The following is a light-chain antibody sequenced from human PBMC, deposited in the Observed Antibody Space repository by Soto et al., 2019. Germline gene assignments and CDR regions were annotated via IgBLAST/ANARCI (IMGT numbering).Light chain of an antibody. J-gene: IGKJ1*01. CDR2: DAS. CDR3: QQCYRGWT. CDR1: EIISRS. Sequence: DIQMTQSPSTLSASVGDRVTITCRASEIISRSVAWYQHQPGKAPKLLIYDASTLETGVPSRFSGIGSGTEFSLSISSLQPDDFATYYCQQCYRGWTFGQGTKVDI. V-gene: IGKV1-5*01.